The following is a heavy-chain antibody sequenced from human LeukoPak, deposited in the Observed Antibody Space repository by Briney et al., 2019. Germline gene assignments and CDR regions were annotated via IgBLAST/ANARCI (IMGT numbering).Heavy chain of an antibody. CDR3: ARAPLSSSWYQFFWFDP. Sequence: NPSETLSLTCTVSGGSISSYYWSWIRQPPGKGLEWIGYIYYSGSTNYNPSLKSRATISVDTSKNQFSLKLSSVTAADTAVYYCARAPLSSSWYQFFWFDPWGQGTLVTVSS. V-gene: IGHV4-59*01. CDR1: GGSISSYY. J-gene: IGHJ5*02. CDR2: IYYSGST. D-gene: IGHD6-13*01.